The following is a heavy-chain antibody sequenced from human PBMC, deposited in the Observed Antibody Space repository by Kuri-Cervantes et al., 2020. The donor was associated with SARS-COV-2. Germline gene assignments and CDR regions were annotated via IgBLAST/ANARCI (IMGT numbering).Heavy chain of an antibody. V-gene: IGHV3-9*01. CDR3: ANSLLLSLDY. CDR2: ISWNSGSI. J-gene: IGHJ4*02. CDR1: GFTFDDYA. Sequence: SLKISCAASGFTFDDYAMHWVRQAPGKGLEWVSGISWNSGSIGYADSVKGRFTISRDNSKNTLYLQMNSLRAEDTAVYYCANSLLLSLDYWGQGTLVTVSS. D-gene: IGHD1-26*01.